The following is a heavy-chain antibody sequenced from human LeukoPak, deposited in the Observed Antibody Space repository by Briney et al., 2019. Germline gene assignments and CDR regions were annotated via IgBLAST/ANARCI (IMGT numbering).Heavy chain of an antibody. CDR3: ARAEYDSSGYLYFDY. V-gene: IGHV4-4*02. CDR1: GGSISSSNW. J-gene: IGHJ4*02. Sequence: SGTLSLTCAVSGGSISSSNWWSWVRQPPGKGLEWVGEIYHSGSTSYNPSLKSRVTISVDKSKNQFSLKLSSVTAADTAVYYCARAEYDSSGYLYFDYWGQGTLVTVSS. D-gene: IGHD3-22*01. CDR2: IYHSGST.